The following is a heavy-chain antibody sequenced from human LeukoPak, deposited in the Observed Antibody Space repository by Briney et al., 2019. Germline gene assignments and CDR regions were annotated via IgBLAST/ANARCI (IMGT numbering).Heavy chain of an antibody. V-gene: IGHV1-18*01. D-gene: IGHD3-3*01. CDR1: GYTFTSYG. CDR2: ISAYNGNT. Sequence: ASVTVSCKASGYTFTSYGISWVRQAPGQGLEWMGWISAYNGNTNYAQKLQGRVTMTTDTSTSTAYMELRSLRSDDTAVYYCARDNWNYYDFGSPYYYYGMDVWGQGTTVTVSS. J-gene: IGHJ6*02. CDR3: ARDNWNYYDFGSPYYYYGMDV.